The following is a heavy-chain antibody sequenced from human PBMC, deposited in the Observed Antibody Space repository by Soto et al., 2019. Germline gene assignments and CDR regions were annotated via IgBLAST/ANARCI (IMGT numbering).Heavy chain of an antibody. CDR1: GGSMTSGDQY. D-gene: IGHD1-1*01. Sequence: SETLSLTCTVTGGSMTSGDQYWSWIRHRPGEGLEWFGYINHRGSLYYNPSLKSRVSMSVDTSKSQFSLNLSSVTAADTAVYYCARELPQRQGRNMDVWGQGTTVTVSS. J-gene: IGHJ6*02. CDR3: ARELPQRQGRNMDV. V-gene: IGHV4-31*03. CDR2: INHRGSL.